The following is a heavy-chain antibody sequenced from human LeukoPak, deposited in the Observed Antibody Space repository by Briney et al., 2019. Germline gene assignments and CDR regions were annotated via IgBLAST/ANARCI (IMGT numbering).Heavy chain of an antibody. CDR3: ARGDTAMSYDYYYYYGMDV. V-gene: IGHV3-7*03. J-gene: IGHJ6*02. CDR1: GFTFSSYW. CDR2: IKQDGSEK. Sequence: GSLRLSCAASGFTFSSYWMSWVRQAPGKGLEWVANIKQDGSEKYYVDSVKGRFTISRDNAKNSLYLQMNSLRAEDTAVYYCARGDTAMSYDYYYYYGMDVWGQGTTVTVSS. D-gene: IGHD5-18*01.